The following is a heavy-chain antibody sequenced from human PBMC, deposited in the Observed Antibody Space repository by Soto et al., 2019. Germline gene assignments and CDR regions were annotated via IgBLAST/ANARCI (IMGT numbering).Heavy chain of an antibody. D-gene: IGHD2-2*01. CDR3: ARGKSGLVNPYYYYGMDV. J-gene: IGHJ6*02. CDR1: GYTFTSYD. V-gene: IGHV1-8*01. CDR2: MNPNSGNT. Sequence: ASVKVSCKASGYTFTSYDINSVRQATGQGXEWMGWMNPNSGNTGYAQKFQGRVTMTRNTSISTAYMELSSLRSEDTAVYYCARGKSGLVNPYYYYGMDVWGQGTTVTVSS.